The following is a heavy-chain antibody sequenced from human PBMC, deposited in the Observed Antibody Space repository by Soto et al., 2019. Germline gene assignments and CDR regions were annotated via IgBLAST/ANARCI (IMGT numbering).Heavy chain of an antibody. CDR3: ARAERGYDFWSGYYNLRDYYYMDV. CDR1: GYTFTGYY. Sequence: GASVKVSCKASGYTFTGYYMHWVRQAPGQGLEWMGWINPNSGGTNYAQKFQGWVTMTRDTSISTAYMGLSRLRSDDTAVYYCARAERGYDFWSGYYNLRDYYYMDVWGKGTTVTVSS. D-gene: IGHD3-3*01. V-gene: IGHV1-2*04. J-gene: IGHJ6*03. CDR2: INPNSGGT.